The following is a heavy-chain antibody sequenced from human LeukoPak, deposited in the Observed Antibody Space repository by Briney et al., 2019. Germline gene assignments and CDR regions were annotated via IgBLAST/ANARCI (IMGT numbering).Heavy chain of an antibody. V-gene: IGHV3-7*03. CDR2: IKQDGSEK. Sequence: GGSLRLSCAASGFTFSSYWMSWVRQAPGKGLEWVANIKQDGSEKYYVDSVKGRFTISRDNAKNSLYLQMNSLRAEDTAVYYCARGLRHYYCSGLNWFDPWGQGTLVTVSS. CDR3: ARGLRHYYCSGLNWFDP. J-gene: IGHJ5*02. CDR1: GFTFSSYW. D-gene: IGHD3-10*01.